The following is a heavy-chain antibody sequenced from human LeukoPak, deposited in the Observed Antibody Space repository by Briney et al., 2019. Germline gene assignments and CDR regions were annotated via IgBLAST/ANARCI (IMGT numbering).Heavy chain of an antibody. Sequence: PGGSLRLSCAASGFAFNFYAMTWVRRAPGKGLQWVSTINASGGNTYYADSVRGRFTISRDNSKDTLYLQLNSLTAEDTAIYYCAKPISGGLAVSADWFDPCGQGSLVTVSS. D-gene: IGHD6-19*01. CDR2: INASGGNT. CDR3: AKPISGGLAVSADWFDP. V-gene: IGHV3-23*01. J-gene: IGHJ5*02. CDR1: GFAFNFYA.